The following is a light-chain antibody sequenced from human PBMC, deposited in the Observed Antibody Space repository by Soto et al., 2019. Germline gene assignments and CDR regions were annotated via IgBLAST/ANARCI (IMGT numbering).Light chain of an antibody. V-gene: IGKV3-20*01. J-gene: IGKJ2*01. CDR1: QSVSKNY. CDR2: GSS. CDR3: QQYGSSPPYT. Sequence: EVVLTQSPGTLSLSPGERATLSCRASQSVSKNYFAWYQQKPGQAPRLLIFGSSDRATGIPARFSGSGSGTDFTLTISRLEPEDFAVYSCQQYGSSPPYTFGQGTKLEIK.